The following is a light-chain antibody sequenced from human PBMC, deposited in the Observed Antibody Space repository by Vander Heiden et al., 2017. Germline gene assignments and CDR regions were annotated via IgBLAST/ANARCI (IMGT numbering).Light chain of an antibody. CDR2: SNN. V-gene: IGLV1-44*01. CDR3: AAWDDSLNGYV. CDR1: SSNIGSNT. J-gene: IGLJ1*01. Sequence: QSVLTQPPSASGTPGQRVTISCSGSSSNIGSNTVNWYQQRPGTAPKLLIYSNNQRPSGVPDRFSGSKSGTSASLAISGLQSEDEADYYCAAWDDSLNGYVFGTGTKV.